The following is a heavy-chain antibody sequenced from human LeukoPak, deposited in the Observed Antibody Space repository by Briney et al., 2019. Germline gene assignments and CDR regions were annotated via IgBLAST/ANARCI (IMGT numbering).Heavy chain of an antibody. CDR1: GYTFTSYD. D-gene: IGHD1-26*01. CDR2: MNPNGGNT. J-gene: IGHJ5*02. CDR3: ARVIRGAPTNWFDP. Sequence: ASVKVSCKASGYTFTSYDINWVRQATGQGLEWMGWMNPNGGNTGYAQKFQGRVTMTRNTSISTAYMELSSLRSEDTAVYYCARVIRGAPTNWFDPWGQGTLVTVSS. V-gene: IGHV1-8*01.